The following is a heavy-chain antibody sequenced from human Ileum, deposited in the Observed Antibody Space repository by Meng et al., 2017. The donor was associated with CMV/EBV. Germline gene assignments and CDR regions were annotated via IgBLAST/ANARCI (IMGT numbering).Heavy chain of an antibody. V-gene: IGHV3-11*04. CDR2: ISSSGSTI. J-gene: IGHJ6*02. Sequence: GESLKISCAASGFTFSDYYMSWIRQAPGKGLEWVSYISSSGSTIYYADSVKGRFTISRDNAKNSLYLQMNSLRAEDTAVYYCARDGIAAYCGGDCSKGDMGYYYYGMDVWGHGTTVTVSS. D-gene: IGHD2-21*01. CDR1: GFTFSDYY. CDR3: ARDGIAAYCGGDCSKGDMGYYYYGMDV.